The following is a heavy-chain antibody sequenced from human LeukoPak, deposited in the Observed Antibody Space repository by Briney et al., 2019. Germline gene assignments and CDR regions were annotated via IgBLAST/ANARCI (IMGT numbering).Heavy chain of an antibody. J-gene: IGHJ4*02. V-gene: IGHV1-69*04. CDR2: IIPILGIA. CDR1: GGTFSSYT. Sequence: SVKVSCKASGGTFSSYTISWVRQAPGRGLEWMGRIIPILGIANYAQKFQGRVRITADKSTSTAYMELSSLRSEDTAVYYCARDVDSNYENYYFDYWGQGTLVTVSS. CDR3: ARDVDSNYENYYFDY. D-gene: IGHD4-11*01.